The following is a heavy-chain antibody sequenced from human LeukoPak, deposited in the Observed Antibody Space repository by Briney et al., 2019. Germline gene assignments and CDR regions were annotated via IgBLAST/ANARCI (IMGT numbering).Heavy chain of an antibody. D-gene: IGHD3-3*01. J-gene: IGHJ3*02. V-gene: IGHV1-69*06. CDR1: GGTFSSYA. Sequence: SVKVSCKASGGTFSSYAISWVRQAPGQELEWMGGIIPIFGTANYAQKFQGRVTITADKSTSTAYMELSSLRSEDTAVYYCARGSFWSGSPMGDAFDIWGQGTMVTVSS. CDR3: ARGSFWSGSPMGDAFDI. CDR2: IIPIFGTA.